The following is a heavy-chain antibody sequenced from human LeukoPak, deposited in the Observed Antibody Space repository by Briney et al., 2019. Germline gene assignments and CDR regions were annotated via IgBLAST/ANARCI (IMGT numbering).Heavy chain of an antibody. CDR1: GYTFTSYG. D-gene: IGHD2-15*01. V-gene: IGHV1-18*01. J-gene: IGHJ3*02. CDR2: ISAYNGNT. CDR3: ARWAVVAATRDAFDI. Sequence: GASVKVCCKASGYTFTSYGISWVRQAPGQGLEWMGWISAYNGNTNYAQKLQGRVTMTTDTSTSTAYMELRSLRSDDTAVYYCARWAVVAATRDAFDIWGQGTMVTVSS.